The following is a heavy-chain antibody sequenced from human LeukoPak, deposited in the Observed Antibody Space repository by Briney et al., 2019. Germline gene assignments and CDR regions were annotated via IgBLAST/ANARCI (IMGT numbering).Heavy chain of an antibody. D-gene: IGHD3-22*01. Sequence: GGSLRLSCAASGFTFSSYGMHWVRQAPGKGLEWVAVISYDGSNKYYADSVKGRFTISRDNSKNTLYLQMNSLRAEDTAVYYCAKSWVGITMIASPPYDYWGQGTLVTVSS. V-gene: IGHV3-30*18. CDR3: AKSWVGITMIASPPYDY. CDR1: GFTFSSYG. J-gene: IGHJ4*02. CDR2: ISYDGSNK.